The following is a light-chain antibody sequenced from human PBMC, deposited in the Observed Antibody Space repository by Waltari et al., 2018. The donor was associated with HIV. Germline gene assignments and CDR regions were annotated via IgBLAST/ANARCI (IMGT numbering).Light chain of an antibody. CDR3: CSVGVV. CDR2: EGS. V-gene: IGLV2-23*01. Sequence: QSALTQPASVSGSPGQSITISCTGTSSDVGSYNLVSWFQQHPGKAPKLTIYEGSKRPSGVSNRFSGSKSGNTASLTSAGLQAEDEADYYCCSVGVVFGGGTKLTVL. J-gene: IGLJ2*01. CDR1: SSDVGSYNL.